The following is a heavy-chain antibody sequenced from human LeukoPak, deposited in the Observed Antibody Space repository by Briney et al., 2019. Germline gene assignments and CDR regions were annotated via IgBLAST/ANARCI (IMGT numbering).Heavy chain of an antibody. J-gene: IGHJ4*02. CDR1: GFTLSSYG. Sequence: PGGSLRLSCAASGFTLSSYGMHWVRQAPGKGLEWVAVISYDGSNKYYADSVKGRFTISRDNSKNTLYLQMNSLRAEDTAVYYCAGAIGYFDFWGQGALVTVSS. D-gene: IGHD2-21*01. V-gene: IGHV3-30*03. CDR3: AGAIGYFDF. CDR2: ISYDGSNK.